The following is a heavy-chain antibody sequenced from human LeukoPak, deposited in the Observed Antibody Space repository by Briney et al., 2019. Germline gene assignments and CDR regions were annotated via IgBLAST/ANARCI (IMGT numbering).Heavy chain of an antibody. V-gene: IGHV4-34*01. CDR1: GGSFSGYY. D-gene: IGHD3-16*02. CDR3: ARGGYRDAFDI. J-gene: IGHJ3*02. Sequence: TPSETLSLTCAVYGGSFSGYYWSWIRQPPGKGLEWIGEINHSGSTNYNPSLKSRVTISVDTSKNQFSLKLSSVTAADTAVYYCARGGYRDAFDIWGQGTMVTVSS. CDR2: INHSGST.